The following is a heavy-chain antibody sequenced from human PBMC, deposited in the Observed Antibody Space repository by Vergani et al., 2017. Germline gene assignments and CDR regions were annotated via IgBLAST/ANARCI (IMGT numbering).Heavy chain of an antibody. CDR3: AKDIEPNYSSSWYGGIDY. V-gene: IGHV3-9*01. CDR1: GFTFDDYA. J-gene: IGHJ4*02. Sequence: EVQLVESGGGLVQPGRSLRLSCAASGFTFDDYAMHWVRQAPGKGLEWVSGISWNSGSIGYADSVKGRFTISRDNAKNSLYLQMNSLRAEDTALYYCAKDIEPNYSSSWYGGIDYWGQGTLVTVSS. D-gene: IGHD6-13*01. CDR2: ISWNSGSI.